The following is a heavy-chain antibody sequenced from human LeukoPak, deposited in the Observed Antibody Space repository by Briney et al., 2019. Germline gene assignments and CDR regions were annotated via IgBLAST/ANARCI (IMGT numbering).Heavy chain of an antibody. CDR3: AREWTTYYYDSSGYYPGG. D-gene: IGHD3-22*01. Sequence: GGSLRLSCAASGFTFSSYAMHWVRQAPGRGLEWVAVISYDGSNKYCADSVKGRFTISRDNSKNTLYLQMNSLRAEDTAVYYCAREWTTYYYDSSGYYPGGWGQGTLVTVSS. CDR2: ISYDGSNK. V-gene: IGHV3-30-3*01. J-gene: IGHJ4*02. CDR1: GFTFSSYA.